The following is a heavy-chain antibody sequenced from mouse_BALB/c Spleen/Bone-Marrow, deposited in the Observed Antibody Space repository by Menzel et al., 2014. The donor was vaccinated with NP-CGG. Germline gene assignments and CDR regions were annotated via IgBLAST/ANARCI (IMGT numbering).Heavy chain of an antibody. J-gene: IGHJ2*01. CDR3: ARGNGYHFDY. Sequence: EVKLVESGPSLVKPSQTLSLPCSVTGDSITSSYWNWIRTFPGNKLEYMGYISYSGNAYYNPSLKSRISLTRDTSKNXYYLQLNSVTTEDTATYFCARGNGYHFDYWGQGTTLTVSS. CDR1: GDSITSSY. D-gene: IGHD1-2*01. CDR2: ISYSGNA. V-gene: IGHV3-8*02.